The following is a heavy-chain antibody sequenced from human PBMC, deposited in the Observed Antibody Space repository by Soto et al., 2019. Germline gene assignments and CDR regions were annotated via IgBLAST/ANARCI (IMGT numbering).Heavy chain of an antibody. CDR2: IHYSGSS. CDR3: ARNHFGDPPLNNWFDP. J-gene: IGHJ5*02. V-gene: IGHV4-59*01. Sequence: SETLSLTCSVSGDSITGYYWSWIRQPPGKGLEWIGYIHYSGSSDYSPSLKSRVSISVDTSKNQFSLRLTSVTAADTAVYYCARNHFGDPPLNNWFDPWGQGSLVTV. D-gene: IGHD4-17*01. CDR1: GDSITGYY.